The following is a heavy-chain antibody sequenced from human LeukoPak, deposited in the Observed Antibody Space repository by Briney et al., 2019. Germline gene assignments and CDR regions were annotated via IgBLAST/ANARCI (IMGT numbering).Heavy chain of an antibody. V-gene: IGHV4-59*11. D-gene: IGHD2-8*01. CDR1: GVPIRNLY. CDR2: MFYTGSA. CDR3: ARNRGTSDLDY. Sequence: LETLSLTSAVSGVPIRNLYWSCSRQPPGGGLGRIGYMFYTGSADYNPSLKCRVTISMDTSMNRCSLTVTSVSAGDTAVYYCARNRGTSDLDYWSHGTLVTISS. J-gene: IGHJ4*01.